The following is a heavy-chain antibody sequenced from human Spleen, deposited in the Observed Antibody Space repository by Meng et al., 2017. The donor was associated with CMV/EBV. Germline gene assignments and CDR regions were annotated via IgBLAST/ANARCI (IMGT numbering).Heavy chain of an antibody. CDR3: ARVQAQEFDP. V-gene: IGHV1-2*02. CDR2: INPGNGDT. D-gene: IGHD4/OR15-4a*01. CDR1: GYSFTGYF. J-gene: IGHJ5*02. Sequence: ASVKVSCKASGYSFTGYFLHWVRQAPGQGLEWMGWINPGNGDTKYAQRFQGRVTITADKSTSTAYMELSSLKSEDTAVYYCARVQAQEFDPWGQGTLVTVSS.